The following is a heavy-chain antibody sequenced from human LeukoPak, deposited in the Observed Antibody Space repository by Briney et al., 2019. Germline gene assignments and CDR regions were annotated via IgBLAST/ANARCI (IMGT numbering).Heavy chain of an antibody. CDR3: ARLVVYYYGMDV. CDR2: IIPIFGTA. CDR1: GGTFSSYA. J-gene: IGHJ6*02. V-gene: IGHV1-69*13. D-gene: IGHD2-15*01. Sequence: SVKVSCKASGGTFSSYAISWVRQAPGQGLEWMGGIIPIFGTANYAQKFQGRVTITADESTSTAYMELSSLRSEDTAVYYCARLVVYYYGMDVWGQGTTVTVSS.